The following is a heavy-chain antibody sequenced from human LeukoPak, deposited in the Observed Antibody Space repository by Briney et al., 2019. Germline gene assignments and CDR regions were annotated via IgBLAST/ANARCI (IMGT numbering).Heavy chain of an antibody. J-gene: IGHJ4*02. V-gene: IGHV3-66*01. CDR3: ARGGHSSSWSLSY. CDR1: GFRVNSHY. Sequence: GGSLRLSCAASGFRVNSHYMNWVRQAPGKGLEWVSVIYSGGTTYYADSVQGRFTISRDNSKNTLFLQMNSLRAEDTAMYYCARGGHSSSWSLSYWGQGTLVTVSS. CDR2: IYSGGTT. D-gene: IGHD6-13*01.